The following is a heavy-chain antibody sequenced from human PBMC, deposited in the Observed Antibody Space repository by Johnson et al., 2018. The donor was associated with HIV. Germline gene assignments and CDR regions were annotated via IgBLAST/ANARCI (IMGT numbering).Heavy chain of an antibody. CDR3: ARGRIRNAFDI. Sequence: DVQVVESGGGLVQPGGSLRLSCAASGFTFSSYAMHWVRQAPGKGLEYVSAISSNGGSTYYANSVKGRFTISRDNSKNTLYLQMGSLRAEDMAVYYCARGRIRNAFDIWGQGTMVTVSS. J-gene: IGHJ3*02. V-gene: IGHV3-64*01. D-gene: IGHD2-15*01. CDR2: ISSNGGST. CDR1: GFTFSSYA.